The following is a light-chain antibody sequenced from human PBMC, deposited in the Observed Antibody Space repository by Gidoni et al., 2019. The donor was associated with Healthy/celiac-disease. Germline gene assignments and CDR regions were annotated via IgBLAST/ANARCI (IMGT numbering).Light chain of an antibody. J-gene: IGKJ2*01. CDR2: GAS. CDR1: QSVSSSY. V-gene: IGKV3-20*01. CDR3: QQYGSSLYT. Sequence: EIVLTQSPGTLSLSPGERATLSCRASQSVSSSYLAWYQQKPGQAPMLLIYGASSRATGIPDRFSGSGSVTDFTLTISRLEPEYFAVYYCQQYGSSLYTFGQGTKLEIK.